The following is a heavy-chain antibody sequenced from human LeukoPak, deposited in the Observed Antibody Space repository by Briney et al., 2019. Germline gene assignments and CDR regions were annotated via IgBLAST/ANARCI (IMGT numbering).Heavy chain of an antibody. J-gene: IGHJ4*02. D-gene: IGHD6-13*01. Sequence: GGSLRLSCAASGFSFSSYGMHWVRQAPGTGLEWVAFIRYDGNIKHYADSVKGRFTISRDSSKNTLHLQMNSLRPEDTAVYYCAKGGSSSWDYFDYWGQGTLVTVSS. CDR2: IRYDGNIK. CDR1: GFSFSSYG. V-gene: IGHV3-30*02. CDR3: AKGGSSSWDYFDY.